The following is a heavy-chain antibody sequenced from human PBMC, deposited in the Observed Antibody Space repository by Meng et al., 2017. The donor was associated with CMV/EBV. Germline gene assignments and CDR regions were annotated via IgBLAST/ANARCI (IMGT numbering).Heavy chain of an antibody. D-gene: IGHD1-26*01. CDR1: GFTFSSYW. V-gene: IGHV3-7*01. CDR3: ARDLGGGATTGNY. CDR2: IKQDGSEK. Sequence: GESLKISCAASGFTFSSYWMSWVRQAPGKGLEWVANIKQDGSEKYCVDSVKGRFTISRDNAKNSLYLQMNSLRAEDTAVYYCARDLGGGATTGNYWGQGTLVTVSS. J-gene: IGHJ4*02.